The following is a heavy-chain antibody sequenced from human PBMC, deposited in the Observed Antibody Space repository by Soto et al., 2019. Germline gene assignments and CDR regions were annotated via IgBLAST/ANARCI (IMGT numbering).Heavy chain of an antibody. CDR3: ARDRYSSSWYPTGYYYGMDV. J-gene: IGHJ6*02. CDR1: GYTFTGYY. Sequence: QVQLVQSGAEVKKPGASVKVSCKASGYTFTGYYMHWVRQAPGQGLEWMGWINPNSGGTNYAQKFQGWVTITRDTSISTAYMELSRLRSDDTAVYYCARDRYSSSWYPTGYYYGMDVWGQGTTVTVSS. CDR2: INPNSGGT. V-gene: IGHV1-2*04. D-gene: IGHD6-13*01.